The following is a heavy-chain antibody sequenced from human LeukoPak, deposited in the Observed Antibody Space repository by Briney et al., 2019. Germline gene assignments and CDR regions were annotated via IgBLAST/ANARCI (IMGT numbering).Heavy chain of an antibody. CDR2: IYCSGST. CDR1: GGSISSSSYY. V-gene: IGHV4-39*07. CDR3: ARDSIMITFGGVIAEDDY. D-gene: IGHD3-16*01. Sequence: SETLSLTCTVSGGSISSSSYYWGWIRQPPGKGLEWIGSIYCSGSTYYNPSLKSRVTISVDTSKNQFSLKLSSVTAADTAVYYCARDSIMITFGGVIAEDDYWGQGTLVTVSS. J-gene: IGHJ4*02.